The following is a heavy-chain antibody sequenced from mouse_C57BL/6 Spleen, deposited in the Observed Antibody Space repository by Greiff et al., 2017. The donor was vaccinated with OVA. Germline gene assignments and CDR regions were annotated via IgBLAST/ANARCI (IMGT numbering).Heavy chain of an antibody. Sequence: EVQGVESGGGLVKPGGSLKLSCAASGFTFSSYAMSWVRQTPEKRLEWVATISDGGSYTYYPDNVKGRFTISRDNAKNNLYLQRSHLKSEDTAMYYCASDYYGSSYRYFDVWGTGTTVTVSS. CDR2: ISDGGSYT. D-gene: IGHD1-1*01. J-gene: IGHJ1*03. CDR1: GFTFSSYA. CDR3: ASDYYGSSYRYFDV. V-gene: IGHV5-4*01.